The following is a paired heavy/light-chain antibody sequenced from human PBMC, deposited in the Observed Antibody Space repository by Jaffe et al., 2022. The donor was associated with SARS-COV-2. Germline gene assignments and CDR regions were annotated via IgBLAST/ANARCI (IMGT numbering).Light chain of an antibody. J-gene: IGLJ1*01. CDR1: SSDVGGYNY. CDR2: DVS. V-gene: IGLV2-14*01. Sequence: QSALTQPASVSGSPGQSITISCTGTSSDVGGYNYVSWYQQHPGKAPKLMIYDVSNRPSGVSNRFSGSKSGNTASLTISGLQAEDEADYYCSSYTSSSLYVFGTGTKVTVL. CDR3: SSYTSSSLYV.
Heavy chain of an antibody. D-gene: IGHD3-9*01. Sequence: QLQLQESGPGLVKPSETLSLTCTVSGGSISSSSYYWGWIRQPPGKGLEWIGSIYYSGSTYYNPSLKSRVTISVDTSKNQFSLKLSSVTAADTAVYYCASLPGYYDILTGYYRPDDAFDIWGQGTMVTVSS. CDR3: ASLPGYYDILTGYYRPDDAFDI. V-gene: IGHV4-39*01. CDR2: IYYSGST. J-gene: IGHJ3*02. CDR1: GGSISSSSYY.